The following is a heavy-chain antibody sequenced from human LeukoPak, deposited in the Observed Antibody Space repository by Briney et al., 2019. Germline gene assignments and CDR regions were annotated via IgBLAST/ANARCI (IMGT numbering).Heavy chain of an antibody. J-gene: IGHJ4*02. CDR1: GYTFTGYY. CDR3: ARVPRRGYYDFWSGYSLFDY. CDR2: INPNSGGT. Sequence: GASVKVSCKASGYTFTGYYMHWVRQAPGQGLEWMGWINPNSGGTNYAQKSQGRVTMTRDTSISTAYMELSRLRSDDTAVYYCARVPRRGYYDFWSGYSLFDYWGQGTLVTVSS. D-gene: IGHD3-3*01. V-gene: IGHV1-2*02.